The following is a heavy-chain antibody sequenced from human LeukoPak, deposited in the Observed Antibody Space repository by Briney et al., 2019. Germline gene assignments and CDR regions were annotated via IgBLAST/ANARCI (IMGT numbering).Heavy chain of an antibody. CDR3: ARGPLASVAAAGTPLFDY. CDR1: GFTFSSYD. D-gene: IGHD6-13*01. V-gene: IGHV3-13*01. CDR2: IGTAGDT. J-gene: IGHJ4*02. Sequence: GGSLRLSCAASGFTFSSYDMHWVRQATGKGLEWVSAIGTAGDTYYPGSVKGRFTISRENAKNSLYLQMNSLRAGDTAVYYCARGPLASVAAAGTPLFDYWGQGTLVTVSS.